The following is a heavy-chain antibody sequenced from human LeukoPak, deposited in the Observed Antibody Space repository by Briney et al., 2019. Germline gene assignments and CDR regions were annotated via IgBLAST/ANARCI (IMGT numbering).Heavy chain of an antibody. CDR2: ISDSGDYT. CDR3: AKLTSSGNYCTCCVCSPFYP. D-gene: IGHD2-8*02. Sequence: GGSLRLSCAAYGCTFSNYAMSWVGQAPGKGLEWVSAISDSGDYTYYADSVKGRFTISRDNSKNTLYLHVNSLRAEDTAVYYCAKLTSSGNYCTCCVCSPFYPLGQGTLVTVSS. J-gene: IGHJ5*02. V-gene: IGHV3-23*01. CDR1: GCTFSNYA.